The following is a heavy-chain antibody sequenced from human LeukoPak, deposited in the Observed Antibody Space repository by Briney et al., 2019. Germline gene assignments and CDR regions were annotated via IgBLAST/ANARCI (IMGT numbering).Heavy chain of an antibody. Sequence: GGSLRLSCAASGFTFSSYSMNWVRQAPGKGLEWVSSISSSSSYIYYADSVKGRFTISRDNAKNSLYLQMNSLRAEDTAVYYCARVKVVRGYYYYYMDVWGKGTTVTVSS. V-gene: IGHV3-21*01. CDR1: GFTFSSYS. CDR3: ARVKVVRGYYYYYMDV. J-gene: IGHJ6*03. CDR2: ISSSSSYI. D-gene: IGHD3-10*01.